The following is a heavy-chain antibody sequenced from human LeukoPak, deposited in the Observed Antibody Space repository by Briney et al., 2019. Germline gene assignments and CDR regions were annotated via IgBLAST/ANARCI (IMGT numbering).Heavy chain of an antibody. CDR3: ARGGDTAADFDY. CDR2: IYYSGST. CDR1: GGSISSYY. D-gene: IGHD5-18*01. J-gene: IGHJ4*02. V-gene: IGHV4-59*01. Sequence: PSETLYLTCTVSGGSISSYYWSWIRQPPGKGLEWIGYIYYSGSTNYNPSLKSRVTISVDTSKNQFSLKLSSVTAADTAVYYCARGGDTAADFDYWGQGTLVTVSS.